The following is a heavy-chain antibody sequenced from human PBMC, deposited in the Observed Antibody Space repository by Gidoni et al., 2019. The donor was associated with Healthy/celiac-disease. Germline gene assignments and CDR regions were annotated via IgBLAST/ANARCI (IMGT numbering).Heavy chain of an antibody. J-gene: IGHJ4*02. V-gene: IGHV1-2*02. CDR3: ARASRDYYDSSGYSFDY. CDR1: GYTFTGSY. CDR2: INPSSDGT. Sequence: QVQLVQSGAAVKKPGASVQVSCKASGYTFTGSYLHWVRQAPGQGLGGKGWINPSSDGTNYEQTYQGRGTMTRDTSNSTAYMELSRLRSDDTAVYYCARASRDYYDSSGYSFDYWGQGTLVTVSS. D-gene: IGHD3-22*01.